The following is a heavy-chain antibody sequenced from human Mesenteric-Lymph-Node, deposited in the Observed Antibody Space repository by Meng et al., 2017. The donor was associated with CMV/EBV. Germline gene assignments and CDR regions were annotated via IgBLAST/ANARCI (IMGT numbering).Heavy chain of an antibody. CDR2: ISSGSMTT. CDR3: ARDLYYGDPPGFDI. Sequence: GGPLRLSCAASGFAFSDNEMNWVRQVPGKGLEWVSYISSGSMTTYYADSVRGRFTISRDNAKNSLYLQMSSLRAEDTAVYYCARDLYYGDPPGFDIWGQGTMVTVSS. CDR1: GFAFSDNE. V-gene: IGHV3-69-1*01. D-gene: IGHD4-17*01. J-gene: IGHJ3*02.